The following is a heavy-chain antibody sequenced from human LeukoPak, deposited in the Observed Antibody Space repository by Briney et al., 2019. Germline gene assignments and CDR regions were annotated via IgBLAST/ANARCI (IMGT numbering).Heavy chain of an antibody. Sequence: ASVKVSCKASGYTVTSYGISWVRRAPGQGLEWRGWISAYNGNTNYAQKLQGRVTMTTDTSTSTAYMELRSLRSDDTAVYYCARDAPRKSYYGSGSYYWGQGTLVTVSS. V-gene: IGHV1-18*01. J-gene: IGHJ4*02. CDR3: ARDAPRKSYYGSGSYY. CDR1: GYTVTSYG. CDR2: ISAYNGNT. D-gene: IGHD3-10*01.